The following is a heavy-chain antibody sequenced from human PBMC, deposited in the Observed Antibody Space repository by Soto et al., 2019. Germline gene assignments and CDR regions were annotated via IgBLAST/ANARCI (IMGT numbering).Heavy chain of an antibody. D-gene: IGHD1-26*01. CDR2: INSDGSST. V-gene: IGHV3-74*01. Sequence: PGGSLRLSCAASGVTFSSYWMHWVRQAPGKGLVWVSRINSDGSSTSYADSVKGRFTISRDNAKNTLYLQMNSLRAEDTAVYYCARDQAEGLRWYSYYYYYGMDVWGQGTTVTAP. CDR3: ARDQAEGLRWYSYYYYYGMDV. CDR1: GVTFSSYW. J-gene: IGHJ6*02.